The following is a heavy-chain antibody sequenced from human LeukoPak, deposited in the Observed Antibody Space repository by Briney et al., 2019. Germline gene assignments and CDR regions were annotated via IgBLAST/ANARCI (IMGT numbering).Heavy chain of an antibody. Sequence: ASVKVSCKASGGTFSSYAISWVRQPPGQGLEWMGRIIPILGIANYAQKFQGRVTITADKSTSTAYMELSSLRSEDTAVYYCARREEKEQWLRTPYYYYGMDVWGQGTTVTVSS. CDR3: ARREEKEQWLRTPYYYYGMDV. J-gene: IGHJ6*02. CDR1: GGTFSSYA. V-gene: IGHV1-69*04. CDR2: IIPILGIA. D-gene: IGHD6-19*01.